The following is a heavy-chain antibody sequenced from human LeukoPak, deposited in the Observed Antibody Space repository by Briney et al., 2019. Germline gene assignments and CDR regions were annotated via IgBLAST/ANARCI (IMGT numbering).Heavy chain of an antibody. CDR1: GFTFSSYA. V-gene: IGHV3-23*01. Sequence: PGGSLRLSCAASGFTFSSYAMSRVRQAPGKGLEWVSAISGSGGSTYYADSVKGRFTISRDNSKNTLYPQMNSLRAEDTAVYYCAKDSTYYYDSSGYHHDYWGQGTLVTVSS. J-gene: IGHJ4*02. CDR3: AKDSTYYYDSSGYHHDY. CDR2: ISGSGGST. D-gene: IGHD3-22*01.